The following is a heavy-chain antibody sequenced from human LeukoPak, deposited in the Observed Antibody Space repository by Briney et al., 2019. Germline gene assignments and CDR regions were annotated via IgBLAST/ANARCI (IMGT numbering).Heavy chain of an antibody. CDR1: GYTFTSYG. CDR2: ISAYNGNT. Sequence: ASVKVSCKASGYTFTSYGISWVRQAPGQGLEWMGWISAYNGNTNYAQKLQGRVTMTTDTSTSTAYMELRSLRSDDTAVYYCARGPEPDSGSYKNWSDPWGQGTLVTVSS. V-gene: IGHV1-18*04. D-gene: IGHD3-10*01. CDR3: ARGPEPDSGSYKNWSDP. J-gene: IGHJ5*02.